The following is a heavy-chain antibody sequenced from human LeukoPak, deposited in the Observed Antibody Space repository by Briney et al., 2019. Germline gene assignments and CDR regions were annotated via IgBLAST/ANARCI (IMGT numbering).Heavy chain of an antibody. J-gene: IGHJ5*02. CDR3: ARGRGSSSWYSGFTHWFDP. D-gene: IGHD6-13*01. CDR1: GYTFTSYG. CDR2: ISAYNGNT. V-gene: IGHV1-18*01. Sequence: GASVKVSCKASGYTFTSYGISWVRQAPGQGLEWMGWISAYNGNTNYAQKLQGRVTMTTDTSTSTAYMELRSLRSDDTAVYYCARGRGSSSWYSGFTHWFDPWGQGTLVTVSS.